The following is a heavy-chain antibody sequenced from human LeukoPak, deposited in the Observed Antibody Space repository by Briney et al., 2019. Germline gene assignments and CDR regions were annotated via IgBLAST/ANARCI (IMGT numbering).Heavy chain of an antibody. V-gene: IGHV3-33*01. CDR1: GFTFSSYG. Sequence: GGSLRLSCAASGFTFSSYGMHWVRQAPGKGLEWVAVIWYDGSNKYYAGSVKGRFTISRDNSKNTLYLQMNSLRAEDTAVYYCARSIFGVARLDYWGQGTLVTVSS. CDR3: ARSIFGVARLDY. CDR2: IWYDGSNK. J-gene: IGHJ4*02. D-gene: IGHD3-3*02.